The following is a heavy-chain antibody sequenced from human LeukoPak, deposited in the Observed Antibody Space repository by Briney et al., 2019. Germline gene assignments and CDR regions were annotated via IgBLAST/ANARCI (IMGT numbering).Heavy chain of an antibody. J-gene: IGHJ6*02. D-gene: IGHD1-26*01. CDR1: GFTFTSSA. CDR2: IVVGSGNT. Sequence: ASVKVSCKASGFTFTSSAMQWVRQARGQRLEWIGWIVVGSGNTNYAQKFQERVTITRDMSTSTAYVELSSLRSEDTAVYYCAAEVGGATDSYYYYGMDVWGQGTTVTVSS. CDR3: AAEVGGATDSYYYYGMDV. V-gene: IGHV1-58*02.